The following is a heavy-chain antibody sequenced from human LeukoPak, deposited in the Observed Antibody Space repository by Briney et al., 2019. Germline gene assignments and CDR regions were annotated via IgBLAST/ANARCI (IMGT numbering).Heavy chain of an antibody. Sequence: GGSLRLSCAASGFTFSSYAISWVRQAPGKGREWGSVISGSGRGTYYADSGKGRFTISRDNSENTLYLKMNSLRAEDTAVYYCAKDPGFGSSWYNYYFYGMDVWGQGTTVTVSS. D-gene: IGHD6-13*01. CDR1: GFTFSSYA. J-gene: IGHJ6*02. CDR2: ISGSGRGT. CDR3: AKDPGFGSSWYNYYFYGMDV. V-gene: IGHV3-23*01.